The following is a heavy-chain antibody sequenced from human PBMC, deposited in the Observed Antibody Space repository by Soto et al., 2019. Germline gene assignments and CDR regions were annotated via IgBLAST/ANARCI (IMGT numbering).Heavy chain of an antibody. CDR2: IQKVGSEK. J-gene: IGHJ6*02. Sequence: EVQLVESGGGLVQPGGSLRLSCAASGFKFSNYWMTWVRQAPGEGLEWVASIQKVGSEKYYVDSVKGRFTISMDNTKNTLDLQMNGLRAEDTAVYYCARGHYGMDVWGQGTTVTVSS. CDR3: ARGHYGMDV. CDR1: GFKFSNYW. V-gene: IGHV3-7*05.